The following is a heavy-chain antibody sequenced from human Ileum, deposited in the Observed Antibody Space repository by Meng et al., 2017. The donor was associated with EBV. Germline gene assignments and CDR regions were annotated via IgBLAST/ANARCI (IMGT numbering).Heavy chain of an antibody. CDR2: IYHSGST. J-gene: IGHJ4*02. Sequence: VPLQESGPGLVEPSGTPSLTCGVFGGSISSSNWWSWVRQPPGKGLEWIGEIYHSGSTNYNPSLKSRVTISVDKSKNQFSLNLSSVTAADTAVYYCARVGQWLPIDYWGQGTLVTVSS. V-gene: IGHV4-4*02. D-gene: IGHD6-19*01. CDR1: GGSISSSNW. CDR3: ARVGQWLPIDY.